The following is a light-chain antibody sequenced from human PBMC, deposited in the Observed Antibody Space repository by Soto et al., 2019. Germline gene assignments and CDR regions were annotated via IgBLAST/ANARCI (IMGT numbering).Light chain of an antibody. J-gene: IGKJ5*01. CDR3: QQRNIWPPVT. V-gene: IGKV3-11*01. CDR2: GAF. Sequence: EIVFRQPPATLSFSPGERATLSCRPSPSVTNFLAWYQQKPGQAPRLLIYGAFNRATGIPARFSGSGSGTDFTLTISSLEPEDSAIYYCQQRNIWPPVTFGQGTRLEIK. CDR1: PSVTNF.